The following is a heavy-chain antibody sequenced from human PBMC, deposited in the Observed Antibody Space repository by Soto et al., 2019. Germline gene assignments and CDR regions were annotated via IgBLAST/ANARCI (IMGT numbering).Heavy chain of an antibody. CDR3: TTDSLDILTGYYSDY. Sequence: GSLRLSCAASGFTFSSYAMNWVRQAPGKGLEWVGRIKSKTDGGTTDYAAPVKGRLTISRDDSKNTLYLQMNSLKTEDTAVYYCTTDSLDILTGYYSDYWGQGTLVTVSS. J-gene: IGHJ4*02. CDR2: IKSKTDGGTT. D-gene: IGHD3-9*01. V-gene: IGHV3-15*01. CDR1: GFTFSSYA.